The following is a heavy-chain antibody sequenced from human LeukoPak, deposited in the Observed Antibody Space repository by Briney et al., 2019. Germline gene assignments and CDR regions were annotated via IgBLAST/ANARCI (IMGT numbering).Heavy chain of an antibody. V-gene: IGHV3-7*01. Sequence: GGSLRLSCAASGFTFSSYWMSWVRQAPGKGLEWVANIKQDGSEKYYVDSVKGRFTISRDNAKNSLYLQMNSLRAEDTAVYYCARERGATMTHYYFDYWGQGTLVTVSS. D-gene: IGHD3-22*01. CDR2: IKQDGSEK. J-gene: IGHJ4*02. CDR1: GFTFSSYW. CDR3: ARERGATMTHYYFDY.